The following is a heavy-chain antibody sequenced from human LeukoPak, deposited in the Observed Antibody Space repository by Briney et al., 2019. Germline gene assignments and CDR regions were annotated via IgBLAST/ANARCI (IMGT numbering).Heavy chain of an antibody. Sequence: SETLSLTCTVSGGSISSYYWRWIRQPPGKGLEWIGYIYYSESTNYNPSLKSRVTISVDTSKNQFSLKLSSVTAADTAVYYCARVSYDSSGIDYWGQGTLVTVSS. J-gene: IGHJ4*02. V-gene: IGHV4-59*01. CDR3: ARVSYDSSGIDY. D-gene: IGHD3-22*01. CDR2: IYYSEST. CDR1: GGSISSYY.